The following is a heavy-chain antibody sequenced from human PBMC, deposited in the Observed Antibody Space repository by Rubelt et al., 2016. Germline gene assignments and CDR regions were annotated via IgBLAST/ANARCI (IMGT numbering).Heavy chain of an antibody. CDR3: AKARWWLVDFDY. CDR1: GFTFSTYS. CDR2: ITGSGGST. D-gene: IGHD6-19*01. J-gene: IGHJ4*02. Sequence: GGGLVQRGESLRLSCAASGFTFSTYSMNWVRQAPGKGLEWVSAITGSGGSTYYADSVKGRFTISRDNSKNTLYLQMNSLRAEDTAVYYCAKARWWLVDFDYWGQGTLVTVSS. V-gene: IGHV3-23*01.